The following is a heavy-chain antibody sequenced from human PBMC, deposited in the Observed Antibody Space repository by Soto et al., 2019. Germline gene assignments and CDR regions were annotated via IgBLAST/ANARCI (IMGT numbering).Heavy chain of an antibody. Sequence: ASVKVSCEASGYTFTSYYMHWLRQAPGQGLEWMGIINPSGGSTSYAQKFQGRVTMTRDTSTSTVYMELSSLRSEDTAVYYCARDLSGGDCYSCWGQGTLVTVSS. CDR2: INPSGGST. CDR1: GYTFTSYY. D-gene: IGHD2-21*02. CDR3: ARDLSGGDCYSC. V-gene: IGHV1-46*01. J-gene: IGHJ4*02.